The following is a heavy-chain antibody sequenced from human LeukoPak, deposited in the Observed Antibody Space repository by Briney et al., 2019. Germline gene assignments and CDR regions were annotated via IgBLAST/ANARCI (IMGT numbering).Heavy chain of an antibody. V-gene: IGHV4-39*01. J-gene: IGHJ6*03. CDR2: IYYSGST. CDR3: ARHRMQQWGKYYYYMVV. D-gene: IGHD6-13*01. Sequence: SETLTLTCTVSGGSISSSSYYWGWIRPPPGKGLEWIGSIYYSGSTYYNPSLKSSATISANTSKNQFSLKPSSMTAADTAFYYWARHRMQQWGKYYYYMVVSGNGATVTMSS. CDR1: GGSISSSSYY.